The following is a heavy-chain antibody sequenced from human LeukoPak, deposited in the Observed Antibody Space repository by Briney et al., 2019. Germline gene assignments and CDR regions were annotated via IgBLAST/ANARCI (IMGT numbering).Heavy chain of an antibody. CDR3: AREGGYSGYDS. V-gene: IGHV4-59*01. J-gene: IGHJ4*02. CDR2: IYYSGST. CDR1: GGSISSYY. Sequence: SETLSLTCTVSGGSISSYYWSWIRQPPGKGLEWIGCIYYSGSTNYNPSLKSRVTISVDTSKNQFSLKLSSVTAADTAVYYCAREGGYSGYDSWGQGTLVTVSS. D-gene: IGHD5-12*01.